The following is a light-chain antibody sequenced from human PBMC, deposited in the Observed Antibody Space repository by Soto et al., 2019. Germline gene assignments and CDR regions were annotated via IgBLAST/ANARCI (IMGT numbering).Light chain of an antibody. Sequence: IQLTQSPSSLSASVGDRVTITCRASQGISTYLAWYQQKPGKAPKLLIFAASTLHSGVPSRFSGSGSGTDFTLTISSLQPEDFAIYYCQQLNRYPITFGQGTRLEI. V-gene: IGKV1-9*01. J-gene: IGKJ5*01. CDR2: AAS. CDR3: QQLNRYPIT. CDR1: QGISTY.